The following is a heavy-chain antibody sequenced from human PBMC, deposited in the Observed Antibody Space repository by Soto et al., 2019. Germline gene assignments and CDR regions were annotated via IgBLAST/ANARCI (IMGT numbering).Heavy chain of an antibody. CDR3: ATAIAATGPADD. Sequence: QIHLVQSEAEVKKLGASVKVSCKASGSTFTSNGFTWVRQAPGQGLQWMGWIGAYNSNTNYARKLQGRVTITTDTSTSTAFMELTSLTSNDTAEYYCATAIAATGPADDWGQGTLVTVSS. D-gene: IGHD6-13*01. CDR1: GSTFTSNG. CDR2: IGAYNSNT. V-gene: IGHV1-18*01. J-gene: IGHJ4*02.